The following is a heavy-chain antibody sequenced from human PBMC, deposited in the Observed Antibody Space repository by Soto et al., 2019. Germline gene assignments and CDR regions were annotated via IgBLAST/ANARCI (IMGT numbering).Heavy chain of an antibody. J-gene: IGHJ6*03. CDR1: GGSISSYY. CDR3: AKAGHCTNGVCPHHYMDV. D-gene: IGHD2-8*01. CDR2: IYYSGST. V-gene: IGHV4-59*01. Sequence: SETLSLTCTVSGGSISSYYWSWIRQPPGKGLEWSGYIYYSGSTNYNPSRKSRVTISVDTSKNQFSLKLSSVTAADTAVYYCAKAGHCTNGVCPHHYMDVWGKGTTVTVSS.